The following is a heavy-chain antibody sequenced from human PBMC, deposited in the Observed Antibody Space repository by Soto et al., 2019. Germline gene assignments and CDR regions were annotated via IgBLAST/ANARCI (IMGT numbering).Heavy chain of an antibody. V-gene: IGHV1-18*01. CDR2: ISAYNGNT. J-gene: IGHJ4*02. D-gene: IGHD2-15*01. CDR3: ARGGSAHWDS. Sequence: QVQLVQSGYEVKKTGASVKVSCKASGYTFAMYGISWVRQAPGQGLEWMGWISAYNGNTNYVQKFEDRLIMTPDTTTSTAYMELRSLRSDDAAVYYCARGGSAHWDSWGQGTLVTVSS. CDR1: GYTFAMYG.